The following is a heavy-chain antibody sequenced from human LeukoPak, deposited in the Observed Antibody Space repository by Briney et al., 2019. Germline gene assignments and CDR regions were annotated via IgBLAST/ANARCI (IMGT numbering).Heavy chain of an antibody. V-gene: IGHV1-24*01. CDR1: GYTLTELS. J-gene: IGHJ4*02. D-gene: IGHD2-21*01. CDR3: ATQAYCGGDCHYYFDY. Sequence: ASVKVSCKVSGYTLTELSMHWVRQAPGKGLEWMGGFDPEDGETIYAQKFQGRVTMTEDTSTDTAYMELSSLRSEGTAVYYCATQAYCGGDCHYYFDYWGQGTLVTVSS. CDR2: FDPEDGET.